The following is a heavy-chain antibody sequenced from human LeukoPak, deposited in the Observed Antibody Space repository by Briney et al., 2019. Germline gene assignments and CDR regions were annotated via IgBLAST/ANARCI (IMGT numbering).Heavy chain of an antibody. CDR3: ARVKEDFGSPFDY. J-gene: IGHJ4*02. Sequence: ASVKVSCKASGGTFSSYAISWVRQAPGQGLEWMGGIIPIIGTAYYAQKFQGRVTITTDESTSTAYMELSSLRSEDTAVYYCARVKEDFGSPFDYWGQGTLVTVSS. CDR2: IIPIIGTA. V-gene: IGHV1-69*05. D-gene: IGHD3-3*01. CDR1: GGTFSSYA.